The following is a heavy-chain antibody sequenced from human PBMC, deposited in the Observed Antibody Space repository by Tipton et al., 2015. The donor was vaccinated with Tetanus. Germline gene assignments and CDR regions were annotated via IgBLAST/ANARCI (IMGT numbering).Heavy chain of an antibody. CDR2: IYFSGHT. D-gene: IGHD3-9*01. J-gene: IGHJ6*02. CDR1: GGSINSYY. V-gene: IGHV4-59*01. CDR3: ARHSDWFNFYSGVDV. Sequence: TLSLTCTVSGGSINSYYWSWLRRPPGKALEWIGYIYFSGHTKYSPSLKSRVTMSVDTSMNQVSLNLTSVTAADSAVYFCARHSDWFNFYSGVDVWGQGTMVTVSS.